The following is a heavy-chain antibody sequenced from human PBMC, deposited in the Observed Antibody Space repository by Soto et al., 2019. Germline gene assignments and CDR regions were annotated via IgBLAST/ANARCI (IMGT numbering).Heavy chain of an antibody. D-gene: IGHD3-22*01. CDR3: VKGEYHYDSRGYYPFDY. J-gene: IGHJ4*02. CDR1: GFTFSSYA. V-gene: IGHV3-64D*06. CDR2: ISTNGGST. Sequence: PGGSLRLSCSASGFTFSSYAMHWVRQAPGKGLEYVSSISTNGGSTHYADSVNGRFTISRDNSKNTQYLQMSSLRADDTAVYYCVKGEYHYDSRGYYPFDYWGQGT.